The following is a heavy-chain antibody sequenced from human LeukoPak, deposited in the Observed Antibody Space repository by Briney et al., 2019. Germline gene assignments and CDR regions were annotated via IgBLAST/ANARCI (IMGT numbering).Heavy chain of an antibody. CDR3: AKVGPSDQEMIVVVIFDY. CDR1: GCTFSGYA. V-gene: IGHV3-23*01. D-gene: IGHD3-22*01. CDR2: ISGSGGST. Sequence: GGSLRLSCAVSGCTFSGYAMSWVRQAPGKGLEWVSAISGSGGSTYYADSVKGRFTISRDNSMNTLYLQMNSLRAEGTAVYYCAKVGPSDQEMIVVVIFDYWGQGTLVTVSS. J-gene: IGHJ4*02.